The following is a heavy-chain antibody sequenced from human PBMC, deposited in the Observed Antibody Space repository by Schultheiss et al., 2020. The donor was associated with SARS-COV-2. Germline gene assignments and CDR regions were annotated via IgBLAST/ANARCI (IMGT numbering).Heavy chain of an antibody. V-gene: IGHV4-34*01. CDR3: ARQIKVGSYYNSATLSFI. CDR1: GGSFSGYY. J-gene: IGHJ4*02. CDR2: VSQAGST. Sequence: SQTLSLTCGVNGGSFSGYYWGWIRQTPGKGLEWIGEVSQAGSTKYNPSLKSRVTISIDTSKNEFSLKLKSVTAADTAVYFCARQIKVGSYYNSATLSFIWGRGALVTVSS. D-gene: IGHD5-24*01.